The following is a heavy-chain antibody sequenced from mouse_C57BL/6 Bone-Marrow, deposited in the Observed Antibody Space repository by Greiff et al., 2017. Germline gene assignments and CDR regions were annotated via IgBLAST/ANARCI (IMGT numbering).Heavy chain of an antibody. CDR2: IDPSDSYT. D-gene: IGHD1-1*01. Sequence: QVQLQQPGAELVKPGASVKLSCKASGYTFTSYWMQWVKQRPGQGLEWIGEIDPSDSYTNYNQKFKGKATLTVDTSSSTASMQLSSLTSEDSAVYYCAPIYYYGSSFAYWGQGTLVTVSA. CDR1: GYTFTSYW. CDR3: APIYYYGSSFAY. V-gene: IGHV1-50*01. J-gene: IGHJ3*01.